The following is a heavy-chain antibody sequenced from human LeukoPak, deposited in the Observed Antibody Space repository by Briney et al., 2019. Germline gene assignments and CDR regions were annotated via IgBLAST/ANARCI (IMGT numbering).Heavy chain of an antibody. Sequence: SETLSLTCAVYGGSFSSYYWSWIRQPPGKGLEWIGYIYYSGSTNYNPSLKSRVTMSVDTSKNQFSLKLSSVTAADTAVYYCARGGGSGSYYPHFDYWGQGTLVTVSS. CDR3: ARGGGSGSYYPHFDY. CDR2: IYYSGST. CDR1: GGSFSSYY. J-gene: IGHJ4*02. D-gene: IGHD3-10*01. V-gene: IGHV4-59*08.